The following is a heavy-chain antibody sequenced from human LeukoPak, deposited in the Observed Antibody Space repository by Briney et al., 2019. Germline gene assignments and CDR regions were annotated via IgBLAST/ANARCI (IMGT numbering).Heavy chain of an antibody. D-gene: IGHD2-15*01. Sequence: SETLSLTCTVSGGSISSYYWSWIRQPPAKGLEWIGYIYTSGSTNHNPSLKSRVTISVDTSKNQFSLKLSSVTAADTAVYYCARSDTPNDAFDIWGQGTMVTVSS. V-gene: IGHV4-4*09. CDR2: IYTSGST. CDR3: ARSDTPNDAFDI. J-gene: IGHJ3*02. CDR1: GGSISSYY.